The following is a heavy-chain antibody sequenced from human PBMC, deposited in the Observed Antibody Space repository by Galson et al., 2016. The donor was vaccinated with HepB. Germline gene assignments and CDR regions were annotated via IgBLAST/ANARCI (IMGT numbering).Heavy chain of an antibody. J-gene: IGHJ5*02. Sequence: PALVKPTQTLTLTCTVSGFSLSNARMGVSWIRQPPGKALEWLAHIFSNDEKSYSASLKSRLTISKDTSKSQVVLTLTNMDPVDTATYYCARIVRRENYDYFWGSYRQYNGLDPWGQGTLVTVSS. CDR1: GFSLSNARMG. D-gene: IGHD3-16*02. V-gene: IGHV2-26*01. CDR3: ARIVRRENYDYFWGSYRQYNGLDP. CDR2: IFSNDEK.